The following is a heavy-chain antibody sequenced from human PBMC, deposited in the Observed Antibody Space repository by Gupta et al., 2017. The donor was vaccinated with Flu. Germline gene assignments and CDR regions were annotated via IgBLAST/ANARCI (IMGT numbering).Heavy chain of an antibody. D-gene: IGHD3-3*01. CDR3: VRLFGAGFGVTITTIGH. V-gene: IGHV5-51*03. CDR1: GYSFTNTW. CDR2: MFPGDSDT. Sequence: EVQLVQYGAEVKKPGEAVKITCKASGYSFTNTWNGWVRQTPATGREGGGIMFPGDSDTRYSPSFKGQLTISADKSITTAYLQWSSLKASDSAIYYCVRLFGAGFGVTITTIGHWGQGTLLTVSS. J-gene: IGHJ4*02.